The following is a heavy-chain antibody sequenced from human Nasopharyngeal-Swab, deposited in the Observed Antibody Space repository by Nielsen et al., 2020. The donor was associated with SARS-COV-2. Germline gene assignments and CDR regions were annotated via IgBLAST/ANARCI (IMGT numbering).Heavy chain of an antibody. V-gene: IGHV3-33*08. Sequence: GGSLRLSCAASGFSFRSYGMHWVRQAPGKGLEWVAVIWYDGSNKYYADSVKGRFTISRDNSKNTLYLQMSSLRPEDTAVYFCARARPRLSRSIAAAGLDTFDIWGQGTMVTVSS. CDR2: IWYDGSNK. CDR1: GFSFRSYG. CDR3: ARARPRLSRSIAAAGLDTFDI. J-gene: IGHJ3*02. D-gene: IGHD6-13*01.